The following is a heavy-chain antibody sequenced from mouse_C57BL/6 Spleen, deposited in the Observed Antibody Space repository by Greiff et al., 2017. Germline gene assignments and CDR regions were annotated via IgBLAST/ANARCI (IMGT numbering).Heavy chain of an antibody. Sequence: DVHLVESEGGLVQPGSSMKLSCTASGFTFSDYYMAWVRQVPEKGLEWVANINYDGSSTYYLDSLKSRFIISRDNAKNILYLQMSSLKSEDTATYYCARDYYGSGFDYWGQGTTLTVSS. CDR3: ARDYYGSGFDY. V-gene: IGHV5-16*01. J-gene: IGHJ2*01. CDR1: GFTFSDYY. D-gene: IGHD1-1*01. CDR2: INYDGSST.